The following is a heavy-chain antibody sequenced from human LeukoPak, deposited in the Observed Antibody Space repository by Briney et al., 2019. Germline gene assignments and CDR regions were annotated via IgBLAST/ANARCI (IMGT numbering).Heavy chain of an antibody. Sequence: SETLSLTCTVSGGSTSSYYWSWIRQPPGKGLEWIGYISYSENTNYNPSLKSRVNISVDSSKNQFSLKLSSVTAADTAVYYCAGTSKYMAVWGKGTTVTASS. CDR2: ISYSENT. CDR3: AGTSKYMAV. V-gene: IGHV4-59*08. J-gene: IGHJ6*03. CDR1: GGSTSSYY.